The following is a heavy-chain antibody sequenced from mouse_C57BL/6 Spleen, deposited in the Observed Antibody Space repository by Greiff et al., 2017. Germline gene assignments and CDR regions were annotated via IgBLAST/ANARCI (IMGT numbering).Heavy chain of an antibody. V-gene: IGHV1-64*01. CDR2: IHPNGGST. CDR3: ASTVVATRYFDV. D-gene: IGHD1-1*01. CDR1: GYTFTSYW. J-gene: IGHJ1*03. Sequence: QVQLQQPGAELVKPGASVKLSCKASGYTFTSYWMHWVKQRPGQGLEWIGMIHPNGGSTNYNEKFKSKATLTVDKSSSTAYMQLSSLTSEDSAVYYCASTVVATRYFDVWGTGTTVTVSS.